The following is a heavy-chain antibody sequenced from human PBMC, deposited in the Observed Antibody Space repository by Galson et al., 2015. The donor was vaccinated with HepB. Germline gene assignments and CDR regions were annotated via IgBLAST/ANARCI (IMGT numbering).Heavy chain of an antibody. Sequence: SLRLSCAVSGFTFSSYAMSWVRQAPGKGLEWVSAISGSGGSTYYADSVKGRFTISRDNSKNTLYLQMNSLRAEDTAVYYCAKDDGLIGYCSSTSCSNFDYWGQGTLVTVSS. J-gene: IGHJ4*02. CDR2: ISGSGGST. D-gene: IGHD2-2*01. V-gene: IGHV3-23*01. CDR3: AKDDGLIGYCSSTSCSNFDY. CDR1: GFTFSSYA.